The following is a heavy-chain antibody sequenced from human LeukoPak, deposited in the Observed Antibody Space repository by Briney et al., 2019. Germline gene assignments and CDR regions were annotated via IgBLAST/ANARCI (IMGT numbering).Heavy chain of an antibody. D-gene: IGHD3-22*01. Sequence: GGSLRLSCAASGFTFSSYIMSWVRQAPGKGLEWVSSISGSGGTTYYADSVKGRVTISRDNSKNTLYLQMDSLRAEDTAVYYCAKGDYYDSSGYYYYYGMDVWGQGTTVTVSS. CDR3: AKGDYYDSSGYYYYYGMDV. CDR1: GFTFSSYI. CDR2: ISGSGGTT. V-gene: IGHV3-23*01. J-gene: IGHJ6*02.